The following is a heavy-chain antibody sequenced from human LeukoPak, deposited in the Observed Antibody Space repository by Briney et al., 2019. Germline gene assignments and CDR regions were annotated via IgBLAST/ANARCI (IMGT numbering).Heavy chain of an antibody. CDR2: IYYSGIT. J-gene: IGHJ3*02. Sequence: SETLSPTCTLSGGSISSSSFYWGWIRQPPGKGLECIGTIYYSGITYYTSSLKSRVTISVDTSKNQFSLKLSSVTAADTAVYFCARSGPAAGRPDAFDIWGQGTMVTVSS. CDR3: ARSGPAAGRPDAFDI. V-gene: IGHV4-39*07. CDR1: GGSISSSSFY. D-gene: IGHD2-2*01.